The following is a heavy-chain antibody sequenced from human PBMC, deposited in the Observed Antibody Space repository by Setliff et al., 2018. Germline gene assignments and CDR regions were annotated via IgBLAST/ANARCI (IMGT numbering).Heavy chain of an antibody. Sequence: PGGSLRLSCAASGFTFSRYGMNWVRQAPGRALEWVSSISSSSSYIFYAESLKGRFTISRDNAKNSLYLQIDSLRDDDTAVYYCARDNTLFGVVITGSWFDPWGQGTLVTVSS. CDR1: GFTFSRYG. CDR3: ARDNTLFGVVITGSWFDP. J-gene: IGHJ5*02. D-gene: IGHD3-3*01. V-gene: IGHV3-21*06. CDR2: ISSSSSYI.